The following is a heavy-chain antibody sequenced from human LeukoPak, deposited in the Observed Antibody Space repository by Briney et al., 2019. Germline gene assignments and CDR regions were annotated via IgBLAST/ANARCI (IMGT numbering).Heavy chain of an antibody. V-gene: IGHV3-23*01. CDR1: GFTFNYYA. D-gene: IGHD2-21*01. J-gene: IGHJ4*02. Sequence: GGSLRLSCAASGFTFNYYAMSWVRQAPGKGLEWVSGISDNEGSTYYTDSVKGRFTISRDNTKNTVYLQMSNLRADDTGVYFCARHDSFIPYWGQGTQVTVSS. CDR2: ISDNEGST. CDR3: ARHDSFIPY.